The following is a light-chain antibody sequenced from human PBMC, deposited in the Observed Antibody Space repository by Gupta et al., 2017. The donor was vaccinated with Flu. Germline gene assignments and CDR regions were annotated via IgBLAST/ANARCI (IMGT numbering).Light chain of an antibody. Sequence: PSSLSASIGDRVTITCRASESISTYLNWYQQRAGKAPKLLINAASSLQSGVPSRFSGGGSGTDFTLTISSLQPEDIATYYCQQSDIFPLTFGGGTKVQIK. V-gene: IGKV1-39*01. CDR3: QQSDIFPLT. CDR1: ESISTY. J-gene: IGKJ4*01. CDR2: AAS.